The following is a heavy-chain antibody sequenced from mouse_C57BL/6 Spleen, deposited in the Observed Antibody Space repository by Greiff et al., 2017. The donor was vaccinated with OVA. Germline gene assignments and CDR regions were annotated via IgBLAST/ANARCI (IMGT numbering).Heavy chain of an antibody. CDR2: ISSGSSTI. Sequence: EVKVVESGGGLVKPGGSLKLSCAASGFTFSDYGMHWVRQAPEKGLEWVAYISSGSSTIYYADTVKGRYTISRDNAKNTLFLQMTSLRSEDTAMYYCARPPYYSDYVPLDYWGQGTTLTVSS. V-gene: IGHV5-17*01. CDR1: GFTFSDYG. D-gene: IGHD2-5*01. CDR3: ARPPYYSDYVPLDY. J-gene: IGHJ2*01.